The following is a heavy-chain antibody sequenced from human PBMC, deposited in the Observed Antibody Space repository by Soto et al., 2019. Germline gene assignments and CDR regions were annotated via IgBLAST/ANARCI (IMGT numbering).Heavy chain of an antibody. J-gene: IGHJ4*02. V-gene: IGHV3-23*01. CDR1: GFTFTNYA. Sequence: EVQLLESGGGLVQPGGSLRLSCAASGFTFTNYAMSWVRQAPGKGLEWVSGISGSGGDSNHADSVKGRFTISRDNSKNTLYLQRNSLRVEDTAVYYCARERREYGFWSDYPRHDDWGQGTLVTVSS. D-gene: IGHD3-3*01. CDR2: ISGSGGDS. CDR3: ARERREYGFWSDYPRHDD.